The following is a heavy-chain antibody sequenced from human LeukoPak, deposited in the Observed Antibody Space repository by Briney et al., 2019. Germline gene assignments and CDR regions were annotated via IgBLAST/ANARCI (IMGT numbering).Heavy chain of an antibody. CDR1: GGSITSGEHY. CDR3: ARDQYDRSGYFLGNDY. V-gene: IGHV4-30-4*01. D-gene: IGHD3-22*01. J-gene: IGHJ4*02. CDR2: VAYTGST. Sequence: PSETLSLTCTVSGGSITSGEHYCSWIRQPPGKGLEWIGYVAYTGSTNYNPSLSSRVTMSVDTSKNQFSLKLSSVTAADTAVYYCARDQYDRSGYFLGNDYWGQGILVTVS.